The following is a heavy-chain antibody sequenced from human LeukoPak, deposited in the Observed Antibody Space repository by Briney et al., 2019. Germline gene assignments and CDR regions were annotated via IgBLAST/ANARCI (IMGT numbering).Heavy chain of an antibody. V-gene: IGHV3-30*04. Sequence: GRSLRLSCAASGFTFSSYAMHWVRQAPGKGLEWVAVISYDGSNKYYADSVKGRFTISRDNSNNTLYLQMNSLRAEDTAVYYCARDPLGTRPGFDYWGQGTLVTVSS. CDR1: GFTFSSYA. D-gene: IGHD1-1*01. CDR3: ARDPLGTRPGFDY. J-gene: IGHJ4*02. CDR2: ISYDGSNK.